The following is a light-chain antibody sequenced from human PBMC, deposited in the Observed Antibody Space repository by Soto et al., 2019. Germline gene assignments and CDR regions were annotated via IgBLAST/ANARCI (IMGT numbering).Light chain of an antibody. Sequence: EIVMTQSPATLSLSPGDGSTLSFMSSQSVDSNLAWYQQKPCQTPRLLIYGASTRPTGIPARFSGSGSGTDFTLTISSLEPEDSAVYYCQQRSNWPITFGQGTRLEIK. CDR2: GAS. CDR3: QQRSNWPIT. V-gene: IGKV3-11*01. CDR1: QSVDSN. J-gene: IGKJ5*01.